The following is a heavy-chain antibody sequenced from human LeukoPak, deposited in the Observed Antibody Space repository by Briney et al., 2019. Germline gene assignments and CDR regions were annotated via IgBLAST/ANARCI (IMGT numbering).Heavy chain of an antibody. V-gene: IGHV4-59*01. Sequence: PSETLSLTCTVSGGSISSYYWSWIRQPPGKGLEWIGYIYYSGSTNYNPSLKSRVTISVDTSKNQFSLKLSSVTAADTAVYYCAREDQYRYYYYMDVWGKGTTVTVSS. D-gene: IGHD2-2*02. CDR1: GGSISSYY. CDR3: AREDQYRYYYYMDV. J-gene: IGHJ6*03. CDR2: IYYSGST.